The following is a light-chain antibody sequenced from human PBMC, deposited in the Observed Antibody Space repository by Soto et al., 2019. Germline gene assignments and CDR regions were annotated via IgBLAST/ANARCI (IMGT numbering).Light chain of an antibody. CDR3: APRSNWAHT. V-gene: IGKV3-11*01. CDR1: QSVSTY. CDR2: DAS. J-gene: IGKJ5*01. Sequence: ESVLTESPATGSLSPGERATLSLRARQSVSTYLAWYQQKPGQVPRLLSYDASHRCTGIPARFSGSGSGIGFTPAISTLVHDDFAIYYCAPRSNWAHTSGQGTRLEIK.